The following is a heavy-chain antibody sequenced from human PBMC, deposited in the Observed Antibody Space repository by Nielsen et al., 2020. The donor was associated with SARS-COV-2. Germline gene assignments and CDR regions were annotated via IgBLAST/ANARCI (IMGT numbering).Heavy chain of an antibody. D-gene: IGHD1-26*01. V-gene: IGHV4-61*05. CDR2: IYYSGSS. CDR3: ARLRGGTYYTNFDY. Sequence: SETLSLICTVSGGSISSSSYYWSWIRQPPGKGLEWIGYIYYSGSSNYNPPLKSRVTMSLDTSKSQFSLKLSSVTAADTAVYYCARLRGGTYYTNFDYWGQGTLVTVSS. CDR1: GGSISSSSYY. J-gene: IGHJ4*02.